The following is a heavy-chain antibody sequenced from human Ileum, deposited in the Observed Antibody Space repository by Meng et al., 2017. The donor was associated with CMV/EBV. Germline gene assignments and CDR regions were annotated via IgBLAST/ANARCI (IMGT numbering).Heavy chain of an antibody. Sequence: SASTSSGFAMPCGRQASGKGLAWVGRIRSKANSYATAYAASVKGRSTISRDDSKNTAYLQMNSLKTEDTAVYYCTRQDSSGYYSFDYWGQGTLVTVSS. CDR3: TRQDSSGYYSFDY. CDR2: IRSKANSYAT. D-gene: IGHD3-22*01. J-gene: IGHJ4*02. V-gene: IGHV3-73*01. CDR1: ASTSSGFA.